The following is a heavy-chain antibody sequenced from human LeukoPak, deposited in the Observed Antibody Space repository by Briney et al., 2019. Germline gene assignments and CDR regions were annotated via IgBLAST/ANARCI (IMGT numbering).Heavy chain of an antibody. CDR2: IWYDGSNK. CDR1: GFTFSSYA. Sequence: GGSLRLSCAASGFTFSSYAMSWVRQAPGKGLEWVAVIWYDGSNKYYADSVKGRFTISRDNSKNTLYLQMNSLRAEDTAVYYCARVRLLWFGGNAFDIWGQGTMVTVSS. V-gene: IGHV3-33*08. D-gene: IGHD3-10*01. CDR3: ARVRLLWFGGNAFDI. J-gene: IGHJ3*02.